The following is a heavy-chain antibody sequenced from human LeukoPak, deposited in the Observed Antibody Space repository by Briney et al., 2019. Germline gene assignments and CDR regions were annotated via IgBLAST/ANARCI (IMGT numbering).Heavy chain of an antibody. J-gene: IGHJ4*02. Sequence: GGSLRLSCAAPGFTFSSYGMHWVRQAPGKGLEWVSAISGSGGSTYYADSVKGRFTISRDNSKNTLYLQMNSLRAEDTAVYYCAKGSYYDSSGYFFDYWGQGTLVTVSS. V-gene: IGHV3-23*01. CDR2: ISGSGGST. D-gene: IGHD3-22*01. CDR3: AKGSYYDSSGYFFDY. CDR1: GFTFSSYG.